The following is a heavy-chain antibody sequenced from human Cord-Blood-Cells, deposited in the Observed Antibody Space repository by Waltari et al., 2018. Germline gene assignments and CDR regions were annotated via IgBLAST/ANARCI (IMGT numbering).Heavy chain of an antibody. CDR1: GGSSSSYY. J-gene: IGHJ4*02. D-gene: IGHD5-12*01. V-gene: IGHV4-59*01. CDR3: ARLAAGYSGYDFDY. CDR2: IYYRGST. Sequence: QVQIQDPRPGLVKASQTLSLTCTAAGGSSSSYYCSSHRHPPGKGLEWIGYIYYRGSTNYNPSLKSRVTISVDTSKNQFSLKLSSVTAADTAMYYCARLAAGYSGYDFDYWGQGTLVTVSS.